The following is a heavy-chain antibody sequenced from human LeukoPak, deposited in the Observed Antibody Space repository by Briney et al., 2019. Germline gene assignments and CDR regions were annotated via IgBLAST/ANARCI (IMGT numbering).Heavy chain of an antibody. CDR2: INHSGST. D-gene: IGHD3-22*01. Sequence: SETLSLTCAVYGESFSGYYWSWIRQPPGKGLEWIGEINHSGSTNYNLSLKSRVTISVDTSKNQFSLKLSSVTAADTAVYYCARRGLYYYDSSGYYPFDYWGQGTLVTVSS. CDR1: GESFSGYY. J-gene: IGHJ4*02. CDR3: ARRGLYYYDSSGYYPFDY. V-gene: IGHV4-34*01.